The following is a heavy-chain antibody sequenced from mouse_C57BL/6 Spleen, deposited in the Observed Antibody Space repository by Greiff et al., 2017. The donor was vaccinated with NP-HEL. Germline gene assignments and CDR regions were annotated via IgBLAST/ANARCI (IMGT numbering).Heavy chain of an antibody. V-gene: IGHV1-80*01. CDR1: GYAFSSYW. Sequence: QVQLQQSGAELVKPGASVKISCKASGYAFSSYWMNWVKQRPGKGLEWIGQIYPGDGDTNYNGKFKGKATLTADKSSSTAYMQLSSLTSEDSAVYFCARDHYGSSPYYYAMDYWGQGTSVTVSS. D-gene: IGHD1-1*01. CDR2: IYPGDGDT. CDR3: ARDHYGSSPYYYAMDY. J-gene: IGHJ4*01.